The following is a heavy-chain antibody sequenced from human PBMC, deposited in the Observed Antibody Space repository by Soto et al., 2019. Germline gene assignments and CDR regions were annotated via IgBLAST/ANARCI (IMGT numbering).Heavy chain of an antibody. CDR2: IYYSGST. Sequence: PSETLSLTCTVSGCSLSSSSYYWGWIRPAPGQGLEWIGSIYYSGSTYYNPSLKSRVTISVDTSKNQFSLKLSSVTAADTAVYYCARHRMIVVVITPYYFDYWGQGTLVTVSS. V-gene: IGHV4-39*01. J-gene: IGHJ4*02. CDR1: GCSLSSSSYY. CDR3: ARHRMIVVVITPYYFDY. D-gene: IGHD3-22*01.